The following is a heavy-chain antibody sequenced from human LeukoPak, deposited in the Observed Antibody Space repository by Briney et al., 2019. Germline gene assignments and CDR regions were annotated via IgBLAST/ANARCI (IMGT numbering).Heavy chain of an antibody. V-gene: IGHV3-33*06. CDR2: IWYDGSYK. D-gene: IGHD6-13*01. J-gene: IGHJ4*02. CDR1: GFIFSNYG. CDR3: AKVVQYTASTGTGLDY. Sequence: GGSLRLSCAASGFIFSNYGMHWVRQAPGKGLDWVAVIWYDGSYKYYADSVKGRFTISRDNSRNTLYLQMNSLRAEDTAIYYCAKVVQYTASTGTGLDYWGQGTLATVSS.